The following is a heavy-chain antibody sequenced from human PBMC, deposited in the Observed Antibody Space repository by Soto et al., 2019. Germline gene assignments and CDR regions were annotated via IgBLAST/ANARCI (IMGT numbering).Heavy chain of an antibody. V-gene: IGHV4-30-4*01. J-gene: IGHJ5*02. D-gene: IGHD3-22*01. CDR1: GGSFRSGDYY. CDR3: AREYQGSSGYFLDL. CDR2: IYSTGSA. Sequence: SETLSLTCTVSGGSFRSGDYYLSWIRQPPGKGLEWIGYIYSTGSAYYNSSLKSRAVISIDTSSNQFFLNLSSVTAADTAIYYCAREYQGSSGYFLDLWGPGILVNVSS.